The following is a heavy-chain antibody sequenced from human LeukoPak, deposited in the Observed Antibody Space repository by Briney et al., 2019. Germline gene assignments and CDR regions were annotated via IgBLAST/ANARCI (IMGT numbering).Heavy chain of an antibody. Sequence: ASVKVSCKASVYTFTSYGISWVRQAPGQGLEWMGWISAYNGNTNYAQKLQGRVTMTTDTSTSTAYMELRSLRSDDTAVYYCARDPTVTSPFDYWGQGTLDTVSS. V-gene: IGHV1-18*01. J-gene: IGHJ4*02. CDR2: ISAYNGNT. D-gene: IGHD4-11*01. CDR3: ARDPTVTSPFDY. CDR1: VYTFTSYG.